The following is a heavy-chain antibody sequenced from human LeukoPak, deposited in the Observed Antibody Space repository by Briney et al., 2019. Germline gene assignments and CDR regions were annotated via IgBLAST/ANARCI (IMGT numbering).Heavy chain of an antibody. J-gene: IGHJ4*02. CDR3: ARGTYSGTQRGFDY. Sequence: SQTLSLTCTVSGGSIRSGDFYWSWIRQPPGKGLEWIGYIYYSGSTNYKPSLKSRVTISKDTSKNQFSLKLSSVTAADTAVYYCARGTYSGTQRGFDYWGQGTLVTVSS. CDR1: GGSIRSGDFY. V-gene: IGHV4-30-4*01. D-gene: IGHD1-26*01. CDR2: IYYSGST.